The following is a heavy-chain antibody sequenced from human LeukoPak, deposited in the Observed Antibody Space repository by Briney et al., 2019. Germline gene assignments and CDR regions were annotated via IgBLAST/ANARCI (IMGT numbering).Heavy chain of an antibody. V-gene: IGHV4-34*01. CDR3: ARGGDYYYYGMDV. D-gene: IGHD2-21*01. CDR2: INHSGST. CDR1: GGSFTGYY. J-gene: IGHJ6*02. Sequence: SETLSLTCAVYGGSFTGYYWSWIRQPPGKGLEGIGEINHSGSTNYNPSLKSRVTISVDTSKNQFSLKLSSVTAADTAVYYCARGGDYYYYGMDVWGQGTTVTVSS.